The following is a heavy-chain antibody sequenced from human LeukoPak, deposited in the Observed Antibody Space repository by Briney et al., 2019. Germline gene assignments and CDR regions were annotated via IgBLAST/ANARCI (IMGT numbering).Heavy chain of an antibody. V-gene: IGHV1-69*13. CDR3: ATTAAGWRPYNWFDP. D-gene: IGHD6-13*01. CDR2: IIPIFGTA. Sequence: SVKVSCKASGGTFSSYAISWVRQAPGQGLEWMGGIIPIFGTANYAQKYQGRVTITADESTSTAYMELSSLRSEDTAVYYCATTAAGWRPYNWFDPWGQGTLVTVSS. J-gene: IGHJ5*02. CDR1: GGTFSSYA.